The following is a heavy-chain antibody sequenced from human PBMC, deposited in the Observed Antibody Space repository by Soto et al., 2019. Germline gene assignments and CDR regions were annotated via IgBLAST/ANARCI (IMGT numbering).Heavy chain of an antibody. CDR2: INPLSGIS. Sequence: QVQLVQSGAEVKKHESSVKVSCKTSGGTFVRHVISWVRQAPGQGPEWMGKINPLSGISNYAQKFQDRVTFTADTDSSTAYMELSSLRSDDTAVYYCAIPACAATWCSPSHNLDHWGQGTLVTVSS. D-gene: IGHD2-2*01. CDR1: GGTFVRHV. CDR3: AIPACAATWCSPSHNLDH. V-gene: IGHV1-69*09. J-gene: IGHJ4*02.